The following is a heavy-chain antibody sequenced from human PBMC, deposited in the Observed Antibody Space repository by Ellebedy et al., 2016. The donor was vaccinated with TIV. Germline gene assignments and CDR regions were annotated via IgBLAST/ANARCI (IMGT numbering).Heavy chain of an antibody. V-gene: IGHV3-48*02. J-gene: IGHJ4*02. D-gene: IGHD3-22*01. CDR3: ERDYYDSSGYYYGGF. CDR1: GFTFSRYN. Sequence: GESLKISCAASGFTFSRYNMNWVRQAPGKGLEWVSYIDSSSSTIYYADSVEGRFTISRDNAKNSLYLQMNSLRDEDTALYYCERDYYDSSGYYYGGFWGQGTLVTVSS. CDR2: IDSSSSTI.